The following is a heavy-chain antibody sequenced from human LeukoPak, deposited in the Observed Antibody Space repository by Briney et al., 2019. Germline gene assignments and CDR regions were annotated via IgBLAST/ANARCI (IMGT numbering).Heavy chain of an antibody. CDR3: ARDHRDDYGDYGLVGDWYFDL. J-gene: IGHJ2*01. D-gene: IGHD4-17*01. Sequence: GASVKVSCNASGYTFTSYGISWVRQAPGQGLEGMGWISAYNGNKNYAQKLQGRVTMTTDTSTSTAYMELRGLRSDDTAVYYCARDHRDDYGDYGLVGDWYFDLWGRGTLVTVSS. CDR1: GYTFTSYG. V-gene: IGHV1-18*01. CDR2: ISAYNGNK.